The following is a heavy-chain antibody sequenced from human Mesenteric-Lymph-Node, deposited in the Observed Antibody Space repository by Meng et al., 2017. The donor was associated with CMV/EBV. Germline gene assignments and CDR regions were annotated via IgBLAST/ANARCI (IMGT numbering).Heavy chain of an antibody. V-gene: IGHV1-2*06. CDR2: INPKTGGR. D-gene: IGHD3-9*01. J-gene: IGHJ4*02. CDR1: GYTFIDYY. Sequence: QVQLVQSGAEVKKPGASVRVSCKDSGYTFIDYYINWVRQAPGQGLEWMGRINPKTGGRSYAQNFQGRVTMTRDTSINTAYMEVNRLNSDDTAMYYCARDRDTDWYSPFDYWGPGTLVTVSS. CDR3: ARDRDTDWYSPFDY.